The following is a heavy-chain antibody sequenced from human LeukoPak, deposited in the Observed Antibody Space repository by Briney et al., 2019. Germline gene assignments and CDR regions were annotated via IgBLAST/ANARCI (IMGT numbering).Heavy chain of an antibody. CDR3: ARDQRLYSNYGASDY. Sequence: GGSLRLSCAASGFTFSNAWMSWVRQAPGKGLEWVSSISSSSSYIYYADSVKGRFTISRDNAKNSLYLQMNSLRAEDTAVYYCARDQRLYSNYGASDYWGQGTLVTVSS. D-gene: IGHD4-11*01. J-gene: IGHJ4*02. V-gene: IGHV3-21*01. CDR1: GFTFSNAW. CDR2: ISSSSSYI.